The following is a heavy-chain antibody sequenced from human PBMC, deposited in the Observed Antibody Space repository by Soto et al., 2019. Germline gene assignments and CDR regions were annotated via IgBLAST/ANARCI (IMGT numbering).Heavy chain of an antibody. J-gene: IGHJ5*02. CDR1: GFIFSSYW. CDR3: VRVGSGSYSWRDP. V-gene: IGHV3-74*01. D-gene: IGHD1-26*01. Sequence: EVQLEESGGDLVQSGGSLRLSCTASGFIFSSYWMHWVRQAPGKGLVWVSRINTDGGTTTYAESVKGRFTISRDNARTTLYLQMNSLRPEDTALYYCVRVGSGSYSWRDPWGQGTLVTVSS. CDR2: INTDGGTT.